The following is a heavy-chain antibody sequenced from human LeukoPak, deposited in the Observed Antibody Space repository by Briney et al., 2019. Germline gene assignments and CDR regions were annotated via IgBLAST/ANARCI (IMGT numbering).Heavy chain of an antibody. CDR2: INHSGST. CDR3: ARVVDPGGYYYFYYMDV. J-gene: IGHJ6*03. V-gene: IGHV4-34*01. Sequence: PSETLSLTCAVYGVSFSGYYWSWIRQPPGKGLEWVGEINHSGSTNYNPSLKSRVTISVDTSKNQLSLKLSSVAAADTAVYYCARVVDPGGYYYFYYMDVWGKGTTVTVSS. D-gene: IGHD2-15*01. CDR1: GVSFSGYY.